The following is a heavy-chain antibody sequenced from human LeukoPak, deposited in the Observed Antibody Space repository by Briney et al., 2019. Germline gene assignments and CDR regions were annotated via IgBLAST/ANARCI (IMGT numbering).Heavy chain of an antibody. CDR3: ARGNDYYGSGSPLSFDY. J-gene: IGHJ4*02. V-gene: IGHV4-61*02. CDR2: IYTSGST. CDR1: GGSISSGSYY. Sequence: SETLSLTCTVSGGSISSGSYYWSWIRQPAGKGLEWIGRIYTSGSTNYNPSLKSRVTISADTSKNQFSLKLSSVTAADTAVYYCARGNDYYGSGSPLSFDYWGQGTLVTVSS. D-gene: IGHD3-10*01.